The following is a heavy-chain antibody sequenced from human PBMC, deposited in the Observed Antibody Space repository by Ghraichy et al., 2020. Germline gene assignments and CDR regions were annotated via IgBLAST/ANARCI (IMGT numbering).Heavy chain of an antibody. CDR1: GLTFSNYW. CDR3: ATGGGYYYDL. D-gene: IGHD3-16*01. V-gene: IGHV3-74*03. J-gene: IGHJ2*01. Sequence: GGSLRLSCAASGLTFSNYWMHWVRQAPGKGLVWVSRINGDGSGTTYADSVKGRFTISRDNARNTVHLQLNSLRAEDTAVYFCATGGGYYYDLWGRGPLVTVSS. CDR2: INGDGSGT.